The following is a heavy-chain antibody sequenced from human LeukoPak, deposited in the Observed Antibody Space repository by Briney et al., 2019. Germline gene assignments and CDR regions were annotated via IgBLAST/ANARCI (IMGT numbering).Heavy chain of an antibody. Sequence: SETLSLTCTVSGDSISRGDYYWSWIWRPAGKGLDGIGRISSSGSTNYNPSLKSRVTISVDTSKNQFSLKLSSVTAADTAVYFCARGPYSYDSSGAFDIWGEGTMVTVSS. J-gene: IGHJ3*02. D-gene: IGHD3-22*01. V-gene: IGHV4-61*02. CDR2: ISSSGST. CDR3: ARGPYSYDSSGAFDI. CDR1: GDSISRGDYY.